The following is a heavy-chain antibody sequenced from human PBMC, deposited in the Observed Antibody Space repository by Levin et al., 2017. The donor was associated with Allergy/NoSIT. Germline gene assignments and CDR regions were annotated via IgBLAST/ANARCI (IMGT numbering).Heavy chain of an antibody. J-gene: IGHJ4*02. V-gene: IGHV3-23*01. D-gene: IGHD3-22*01. Sequence: SGESLKISCAAFGFTFSSYDMTWVRQAPGKGLEWVSAISAGGDTTYYAESVRGRFTISRDNSKFTVYLQMNSLRAEDTAVYYCANRQDSGGIHDTSGHNLCWGRGTLVTVSS. CDR2: ISAGGDTT. CDR1: GFTFSSYD. CDR3: ANRQDSGGIHDTSGHNLC.